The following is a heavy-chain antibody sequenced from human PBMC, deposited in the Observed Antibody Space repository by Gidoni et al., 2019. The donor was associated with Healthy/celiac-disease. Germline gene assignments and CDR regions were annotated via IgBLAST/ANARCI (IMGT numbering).Heavy chain of an antibody. CDR1: GFTFSSYW. Sequence: EVQLVESGGGLVQPGGSLRLYCAASGFTFSSYWMRWVRQAPGKGLEWVANIKQDGSEKYYVDSVKGRFTISRDNAKNSLYLQMNSLRAEDTAVYYCARGTMVPYYFDYWGQGTLVTVSS. CDR2: IKQDGSEK. J-gene: IGHJ4*02. D-gene: IGHD3-10*01. CDR3: ARGTMVPYYFDY. V-gene: IGHV3-7*01.